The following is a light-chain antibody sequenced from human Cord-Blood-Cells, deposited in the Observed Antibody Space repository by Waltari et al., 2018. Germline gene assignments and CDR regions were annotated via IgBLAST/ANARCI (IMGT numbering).Light chain of an antibody. CDR3: QQSYSTPYT. Sequence: DIQMDQSPSFLSVSVGDRVTIPCQASQTISSYLNWYQQKPGKAPKLLIYAASSLQSGVPSRFSGSGSGTDFTLTISSLQPEDIATYYCQQSYSTPYTFGQGTKVEIK. J-gene: IGKJ2*01. V-gene: IGKV1-39*01. CDR1: QTISSY. CDR2: AAS.